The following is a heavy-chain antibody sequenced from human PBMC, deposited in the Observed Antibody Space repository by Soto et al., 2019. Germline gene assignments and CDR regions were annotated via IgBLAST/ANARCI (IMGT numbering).Heavy chain of an antibody. CDR3: ARAEEVGYCSGGSCYSDY. D-gene: IGHD2-15*01. J-gene: IGHJ4*02. V-gene: IGHV3-21*01. Sequence: EVQLVESGGGLVKPGGSLRLSCAASGFTFSSYSMNWVRQAPGKGLEWVSSISSSSSYIYYADPVKGRFTISRDNAKNSLYLQMNSLRAEDTAVYYCARAEEVGYCSGGSCYSDYWGQGTLVTVSS. CDR1: GFTFSSYS. CDR2: ISSSSSYI.